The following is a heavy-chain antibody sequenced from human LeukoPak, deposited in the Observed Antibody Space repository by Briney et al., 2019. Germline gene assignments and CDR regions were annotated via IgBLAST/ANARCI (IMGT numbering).Heavy chain of an antibody. J-gene: IGHJ4*02. V-gene: IGHV1-46*01. Sequence: ASVKVSCKASGYTFTNYFLHWVRQAPGQGLEWMGTINPHDGSSSYAQNFQGRVTMTRDTSTSTVYMELSSLRSEDTAVFYCARALGYSGYHPIDYWGQGTLVIVPS. D-gene: IGHD5-12*01. CDR2: INPHDGSS. CDR3: ARALGYSGYHPIDY. CDR1: GYTFTNYF.